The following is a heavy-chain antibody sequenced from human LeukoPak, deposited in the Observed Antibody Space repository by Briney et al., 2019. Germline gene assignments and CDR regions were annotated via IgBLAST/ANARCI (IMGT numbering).Heavy chain of an antibody. V-gene: IGHV3-48*03. D-gene: IGHD6-6*01. CDR2: ISGSGSTI. CDR1: GFTFSSYE. CDR3: ARVKQLVRFFDY. J-gene: IGHJ4*02. Sequence: PGGSLRLSCAASGFTFSSYEMNWVRQAPGKGLEWVSYISGSGSTIYYADSVKGRFTISRDNAKNSLYLQMNSLRAEDTAVYYCARVKQLVRFFDYWGQGTLVTVSS.